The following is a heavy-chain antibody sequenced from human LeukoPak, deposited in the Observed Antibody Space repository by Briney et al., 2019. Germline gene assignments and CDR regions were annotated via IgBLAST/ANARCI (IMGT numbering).Heavy chain of an antibody. J-gene: IGHJ4*02. D-gene: IGHD2-15*01. CDR1: GGSFSGYY. CDR2: INHSGST. CDR3: ARGRVVAATYLDY. Sequence: PSETLSLTCAVYGGSFSGYYWSWIRQPPGKGLEWIGEINHSGSTNYNPSLKSRVTISVDTSKNQSSLKLRTVTAADTAVYYCARGRVVAATYLDYWGQGTLVTVSS. V-gene: IGHV4-34*01.